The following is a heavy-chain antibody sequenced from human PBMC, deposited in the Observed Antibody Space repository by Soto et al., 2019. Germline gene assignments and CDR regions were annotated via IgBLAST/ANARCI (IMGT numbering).Heavy chain of an antibody. V-gene: IGHV2-5*02. CDR1: GFSLSTSGVG. Sequence: QITLKESGPTLVKPTQTLTLTCTFSGFSLSTSGVGVGWIRQPPGKALEWLALLYWDDDKRYSPSLKSRLTITKDTSKNQVVLTMTNMDPVDTATYYCARTALVLLWLGELTTPSFDYWGQGTLVTVSS. CDR2: LYWDDDK. CDR3: ARTALVLLWLGELTTPSFDY. J-gene: IGHJ4*02. D-gene: IGHD3-10*01.